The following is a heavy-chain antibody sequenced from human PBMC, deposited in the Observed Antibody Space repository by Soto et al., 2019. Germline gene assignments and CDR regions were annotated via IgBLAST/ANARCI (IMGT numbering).Heavy chain of an antibody. J-gene: IGHJ6*02. CDR2: IYPGDSDT. V-gene: IGHV5-51*01. Sequence: PGESLKISCKGSGYSFTSYWIGWVRQMPGKGLEWMGIIYPGDSDTRYSPSFQGQVTISADKSISTAYLQWSSLKASDTAMYYCARQGPDLYISSWYRFRYGMYVWGQGTTDIVSS. D-gene: IGHD6-13*01. CDR1: GYSFTSYW. CDR3: ARQGPDLYISSWYRFRYGMYV.